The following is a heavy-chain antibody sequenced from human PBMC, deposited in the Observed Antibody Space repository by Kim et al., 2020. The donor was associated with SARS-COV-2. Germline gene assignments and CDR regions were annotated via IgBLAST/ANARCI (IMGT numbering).Heavy chain of an antibody. V-gene: IGHV4-59*01. D-gene: IGHD1-1*01. CDR2: T. CDR3: ARDMEGNYGMDV. J-gene: IGHJ6*02. Sequence: TNYNPSLKSRVTISVDTSKNQFCLKLSSGTAADTAVYYCARDMEGNYGMDVWGQGTTVTVSS.